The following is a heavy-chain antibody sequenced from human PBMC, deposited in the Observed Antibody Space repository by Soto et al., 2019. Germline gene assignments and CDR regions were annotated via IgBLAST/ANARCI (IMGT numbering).Heavy chain of an antibody. CDR2: IKPTGGST. D-gene: IGHD6-25*01. V-gene: IGHV1-46*04. CDR3: ARTFSDGLPSDY. Sequence: QVQLVQSGAEVKKPGASVKVSCKASGYTFTSYYMHWVRQAPGQGLEWMGMIKPTGGSTSYAQKLQCRVTMTRDTSTSTLDMELSSLTSEDTDVYYCARTFSDGLPSDYWGQGTLVTVSS. CDR1: GYTFTSYY. J-gene: IGHJ4*02.